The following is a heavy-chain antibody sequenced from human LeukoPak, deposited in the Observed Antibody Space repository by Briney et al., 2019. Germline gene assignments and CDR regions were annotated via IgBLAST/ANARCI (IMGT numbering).Heavy chain of an antibody. CDR1: GGSISSSSYY. V-gene: IGHV4-39*01. J-gene: IGHJ6*03. CDR2: IYYSGST. CDR3: ARGEVPGTLPGNEDTSYYYYMDV. D-gene: IGHD1-1*01. Sequence: PSETLSLTCTVSGGSISSSSYYWGWIRQPPGKGLEWIGSIYYSGSTYYNPSLKSRVTISVDTSKNQFSLKLSSVTAADTAVYYCARGEVPGTLPGNEDTSYYYYMDVWGKGTTVTVSS.